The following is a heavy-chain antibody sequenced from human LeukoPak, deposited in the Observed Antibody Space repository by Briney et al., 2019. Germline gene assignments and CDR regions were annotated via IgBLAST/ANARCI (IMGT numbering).Heavy chain of an antibody. CDR3: ARGYDFWSGYYRARYYYYMDV. Sequence: SGALSLPCAGYGGSFIGYYWSGTRPPPGKGLEGIGEINHRESTNYNPALTSRVTVSVDTSKNQFSLQLSSVTAADTAVYYCARGYDFWSGYYRARYYYYMDVWGKGTTVTVPS. D-gene: IGHD3-3*01. V-gene: IGHV4-34*01. CDR1: GGSFIGYY. CDR2: INHREST. J-gene: IGHJ6*03.